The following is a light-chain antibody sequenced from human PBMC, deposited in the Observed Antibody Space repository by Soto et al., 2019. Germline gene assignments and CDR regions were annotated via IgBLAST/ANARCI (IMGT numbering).Light chain of an antibody. J-gene: IGLJ1*01. CDR1: WYNIGKNL. V-gene: IGLV1-44*01. Sequence: QSVLTQPPSASGTPGQTVTISCSGGWYNIGKNLGYWYQQLPGTAPKLLIYMTNQRPSGVPDRFSGSKSGTSASLAISGLQSEDESDYYCAAWDDTLKRYVFGTGTKLTVL. CDR3: AAWDDTLKRYV. CDR2: MTN.